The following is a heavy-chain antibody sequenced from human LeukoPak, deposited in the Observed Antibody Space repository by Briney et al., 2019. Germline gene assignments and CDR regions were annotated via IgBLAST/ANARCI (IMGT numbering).Heavy chain of an antibody. V-gene: IGHV1-69*05. J-gene: IGHJ6*03. Sequence: GASVKVSCKASGGTFSSYAISWVRHAPGQGLEWMGRIIPIFGTANYAQKFQGRVTITTDESTSTAYMEVSSLRSEDTAVYYCARGTVCESDPCYYYYMDVWGKGTTVTVSS. CDR2: IIPIFGTA. CDR1: GGTFSSYA. CDR3: ARGTVCESDPCYYYYMDV. D-gene: IGHD3-10*01.